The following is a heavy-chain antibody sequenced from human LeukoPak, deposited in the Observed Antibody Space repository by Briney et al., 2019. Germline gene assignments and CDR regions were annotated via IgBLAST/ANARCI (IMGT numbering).Heavy chain of an antibody. V-gene: IGHV4-59*12. Sequence: SETLSLTCTVSGGSISSYYWSWIRQPPGKGLEWIGYIYYSGSTNYNPSLKSRVTISVDTSKNQLSLKLNFVTAADTAVYYCARDRGGYTYSHDYWGQGTLVTVSS. CDR2: IYYSGST. CDR3: ARDRGGYTYSHDY. D-gene: IGHD5-18*01. J-gene: IGHJ4*02. CDR1: GGSISSYY.